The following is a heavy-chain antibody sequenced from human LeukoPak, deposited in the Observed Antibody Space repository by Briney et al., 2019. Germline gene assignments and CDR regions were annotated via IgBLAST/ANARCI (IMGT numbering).Heavy chain of an antibody. V-gene: IGHV3-7*01. J-gene: IGHJ4*02. CDR2: IKQDGSEK. CDR1: GFTFSVYW. D-gene: IGHD6-19*01. CDR3: ARDRGSGWYVDY. Sequence: GGSLRLSCAASGFTFSVYWMSWVRQAPGKGLEWVANIKQDGSEKYYVDSVKGRFTISRDNAKNSLYLQMNSLRAEDTAVYYCARDRGSGWYVDYWGQGTLVTVSS.